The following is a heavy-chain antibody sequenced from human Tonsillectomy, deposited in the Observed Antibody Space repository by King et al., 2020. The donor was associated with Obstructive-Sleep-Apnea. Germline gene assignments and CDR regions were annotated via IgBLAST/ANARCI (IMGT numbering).Heavy chain of an antibody. CDR3: AKGYDGGNSFTEYFQH. Sequence: VQLVESGGGVVQPGRSLRLSCAASGFTFSSYGMHWVRQAPGKGLEWVAVIWYDGSNKYYADSVKGRFTISRDNSKNTLYLQMNSLRAEDTAVYYCAKGYDGGNSFTEYFQHWGQGTLVTVSS. D-gene: IGHD4-23*01. J-gene: IGHJ1*01. V-gene: IGHV3-33*06. CDR2: IWYDGSNK. CDR1: GFTFSSYG.